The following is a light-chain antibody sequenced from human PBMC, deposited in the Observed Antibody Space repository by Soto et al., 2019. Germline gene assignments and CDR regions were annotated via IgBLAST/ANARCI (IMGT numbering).Light chain of an antibody. CDR2: DAS. CDR1: QSISGW. Sequence: DIPMTQSPSTLSASVGDRVTITCRASQSISGWLAWYQQKPGKAPKVLIYDASTLESGVPSRFSGGGSGTEFTLTITSLQPDDFATYYCQEYTTYSRTFGQGTQVEVK. J-gene: IGKJ1*01. CDR3: QEYTTYSRT. V-gene: IGKV1-5*01.